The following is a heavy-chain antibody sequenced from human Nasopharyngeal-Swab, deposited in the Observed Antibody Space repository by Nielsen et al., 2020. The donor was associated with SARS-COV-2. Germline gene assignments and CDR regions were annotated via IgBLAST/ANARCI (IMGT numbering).Heavy chain of an antibody. D-gene: IGHD6-13*01. CDR2: INHSRST. V-gene: IGHV4-34*01. CDR1: GGSFSGYY. Sequence: SETLSLTCAVYGGSFSGYYWSWIRQPPGKGLEWIGEINHSRSTNYNPSLKSRVTISVDTSKNQFSLKMSSVTAADTAVYYCARFSSSWYGFGYWGQGTLVTVSS. J-gene: IGHJ4*02. CDR3: ARFSSSWYGFGY.